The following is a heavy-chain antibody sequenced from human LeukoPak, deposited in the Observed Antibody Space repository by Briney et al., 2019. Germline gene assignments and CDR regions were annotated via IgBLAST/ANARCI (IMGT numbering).Heavy chain of an antibody. CDR1: GGTFSSYA. CDR2: IIPILGIA. CDR3: ARWFGELYPDY. V-gene: IGHV1-69*04. D-gene: IGHD3-10*01. J-gene: IGHJ4*02. Sequence: GASVKVSCKASGGTFSSYAISWVRQAPGQGLEWMGRIIPILGIANYAQKFQGRVTITADKSTSTAYMELSSLRSEDTAVYYCARWFGELYPDYWGQGTLVTVSS.